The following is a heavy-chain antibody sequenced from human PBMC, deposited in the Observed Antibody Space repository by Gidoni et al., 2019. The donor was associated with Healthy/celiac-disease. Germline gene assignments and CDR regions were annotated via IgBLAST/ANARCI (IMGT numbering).Heavy chain of an antibody. J-gene: IGHJ4*02. D-gene: IGHD6-13*01. CDR1: GFIFSSYA. Sequence: QVQLVESGGGVVQPGRSLRLSCAASGFIFSSYAMHWVRQAPGKGLEWVAVISYDGSNKYYADSVKGRFTISRDNSKNTLYLQMNSLRAEDTAVYYCARVSWGAAAYFDYWGQGTLVTVSS. CDR3: ARVSWGAAAYFDY. V-gene: IGHV3-30-3*01. CDR2: ISYDGSNK.